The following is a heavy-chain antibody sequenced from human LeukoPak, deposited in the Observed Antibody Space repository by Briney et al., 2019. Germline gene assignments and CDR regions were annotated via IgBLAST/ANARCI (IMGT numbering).Heavy chain of an antibody. V-gene: IGHV3-23*01. CDR1: GFTFRNYA. D-gene: IGHD4-17*01. Sequence: PGGSLRLSCAASGFTFRNYAMNWVRQAPGKGLEGVSLISATAGTTYYADSVKGRFTISRDNSKNTLYLKMNSLRAEDTAVYYWAKVRRTTQSYDYWGQGTLVTVSS. J-gene: IGHJ4*02. CDR3: AKVRRTTQSYDY. CDR2: ISATAGTT.